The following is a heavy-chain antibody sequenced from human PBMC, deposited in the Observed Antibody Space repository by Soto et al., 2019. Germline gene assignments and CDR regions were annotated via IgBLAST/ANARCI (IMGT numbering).Heavy chain of an antibody. D-gene: IGHD2-15*01. V-gene: IGHV3-30*18. J-gene: IGHJ4*02. CDR2: ISYDSSNK. CDR3: AKLVIGYCSGNTCDDY. Sequence: VQLLESGGGLIQPGGSLRLSCAASGFTFSYGIHCLSQAPGKGLEWVAYISYDSSNKFYGDSVKGRFTISRDNSKNTQFLQMNSLLAEDTAVYYCAKLVIGYCSGNTCDDYWGQGTLVAVSS. CDR1: GFTFSYG.